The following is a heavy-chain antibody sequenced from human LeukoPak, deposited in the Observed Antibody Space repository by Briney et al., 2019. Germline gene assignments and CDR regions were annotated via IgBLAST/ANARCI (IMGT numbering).Heavy chain of an antibody. CDR2: IYYGGST. CDR3: ARLYSYGFRYAFDI. V-gene: IGHV4-59*08. CDR1: GGSISSYY. Sequence: PSETLSLTCTVSGGSISSYYWSWIRQPPGKGLEWIGYIYYGGSTNYNPSLKSRVTISVDTSKNQFSLKLSSVTAADTAVYYCARLYSYGFRYAFDIWGQGTMVTVSS. J-gene: IGHJ3*02. D-gene: IGHD5-18*01.